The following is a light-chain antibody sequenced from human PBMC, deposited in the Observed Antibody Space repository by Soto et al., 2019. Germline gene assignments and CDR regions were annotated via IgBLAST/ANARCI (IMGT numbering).Light chain of an antibody. V-gene: IGKV3-11*01. CDR3: QQYSDWALT. CDR1: QSVSSY. J-gene: IGKJ4*01. CDR2: DAS. Sequence: EIVLTQSPTTLSLSPGERATLSCRASQSVSSYFAWYQQKPGQAPRLLIYDASTRAAGIPARFSGSRSGTDFTLTISSLEPGDFAVYYCQQYSDWALTFSGETKVEIK.